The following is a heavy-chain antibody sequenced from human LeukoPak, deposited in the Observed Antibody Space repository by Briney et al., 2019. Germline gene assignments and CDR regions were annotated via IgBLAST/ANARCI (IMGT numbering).Heavy chain of an antibody. J-gene: IGHJ4*02. CDR2: IIPIFGTA. V-gene: IGHV1-69*01. CDR3: ARDGLLWFGELSPAPFDY. D-gene: IGHD3-10*01. Sequence: GASVKVSCKASEGTFSSYAISWVRQAPGQGLEWMGGIIPIFGTANYAQKFQGRVTITADESTSTAYMELSSLRSEDTAVYYCARDGLLWFGELSPAPFDYWGQGTLVTVSS. CDR1: EGTFSSYA.